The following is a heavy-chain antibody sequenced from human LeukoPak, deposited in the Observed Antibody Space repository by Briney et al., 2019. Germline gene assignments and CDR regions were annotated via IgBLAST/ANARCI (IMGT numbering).Heavy chain of an antibody. D-gene: IGHD6-13*01. V-gene: IGHV1-18*01. CDR2: ISAYNGNT. Sequence: ASVKVSCKASGYTFNIYGIGWVRQAPGQGLEWMGWISAYNGNTNYAQKLQGRVTMTTDTSTSTAYMELRSLRSEDTAVYYCARGYSSSWYSYYWGQGTLVTVSS. CDR1: GYTFNIYG. CDR3: ARGYSSSWYSYY. J-gene: IGHJ4*02.